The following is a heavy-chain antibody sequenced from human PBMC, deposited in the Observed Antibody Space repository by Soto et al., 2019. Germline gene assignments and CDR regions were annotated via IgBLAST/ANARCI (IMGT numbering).Heavy chain of an antibody. J-gene: IGHJ4*02. Sequence: EVQLVESGGGLVQPGRSLRLSCAASGFTFDDYAMHWVRQAPGKGLEWVSGISWNSGSIGYADSVKGRFTISRDNAKNSLYLQMNSLRAEDTALYYCAKDMEGSSGLDYWGQGTLVTVSS. CDR1: GFTFDDYA. CDR2: ISWNSGSI. CDR3: AKDMEGSSGLDY. D-gene: IGHD6-19*01. V-gene: IGHV3-9*01.